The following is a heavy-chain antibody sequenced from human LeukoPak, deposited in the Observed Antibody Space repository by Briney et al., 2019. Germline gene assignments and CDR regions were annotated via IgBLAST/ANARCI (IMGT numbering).Heavy chain of an antibody. V-gene: IGHV1-2*04. D-gene: IGHD3-22*01. CDR3: ARGAAYYDSSGYSY. J-gene: IGHJ4*02. CDR1: GYTFTGYY. CDR2: INPNSGGT. Sequence: ASVKVSCKASGYTFTGYYMHWVRQAPGQGLEWMGWINPNSGGTNYAQKFQGWVTMTRDTSISTAYMELSRLRSDDTAVYYCARGAAYYDSSGYSYWGQGTLVTVSS.